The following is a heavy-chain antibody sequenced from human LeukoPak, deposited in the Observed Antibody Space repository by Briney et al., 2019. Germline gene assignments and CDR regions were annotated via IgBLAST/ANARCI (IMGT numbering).Heavy chain of an antibody. CDR2: IYYSGST. V-gene: IGHV4-59*01. D-gene: IGHD3-10*01. Sequence: SSETLSLTCTVSGGSISTYYWSWIRQPPGEGLEWIGYIYYSGSTNYNPSLKSRVTISVDTSKNQFSLKLSSVTAADTAVYYCARDYGSGSYQGNWFDPWGQGTLVTVSS. CDR1: GGSISTYY. CDR3: ARDYGSGSYQGNWFDP. J-gene: IGHJ5*02.